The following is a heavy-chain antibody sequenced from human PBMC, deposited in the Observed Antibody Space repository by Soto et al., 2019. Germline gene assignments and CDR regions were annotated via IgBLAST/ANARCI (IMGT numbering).Heavy chain of an antibody. Sequence: QEQLVESGGGVVQPGRSLRLSCAASGFTFSHYGIHWVRQAPGKGLEWVAVISYDGSNKYYADSVKGRFTISRDNSENTMYLQMNSMRAEDTAVYYCAKMGHSSSRQEGDVFDIWGQGTMVTVSS. CDR2: ISYDGSNK. CDR1: GFTFSHYG. J-gene: IGHJ3*02. D-gene: IGHD6-13*01. CDR3: AKMGHSSSRQEGDVFDI. V-gene: IGHV3-30*18.